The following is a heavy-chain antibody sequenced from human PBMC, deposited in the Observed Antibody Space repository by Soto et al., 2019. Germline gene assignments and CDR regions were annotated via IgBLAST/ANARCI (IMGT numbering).Heavy chain of an antibody. J-gene: IGHJ6*03. D-gene: IGHD4-17*01. CDR1: SGSISSSSYF. CDR2: IYYSGGT. Sequence: PSETLSLTCTVSSGSISSSSYFWGWIRQAPGKGLEWIGNIYYSGGTYYNPSLKSRVTISVDTSKNQFSLKLSSVTAADTAVYYCARVFRDYPFHYYYMDVWGKGTTVTASS. CDR3: ARVFRDYPFHYYYMDV. V-gene: IGHV4-39*01.